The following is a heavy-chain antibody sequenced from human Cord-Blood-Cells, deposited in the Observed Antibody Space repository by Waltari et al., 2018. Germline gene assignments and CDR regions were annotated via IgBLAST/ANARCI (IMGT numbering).Heavy chain of an antibody. J-gene: IGHJ3*02. CDR2: IYSGGST. D-gene: IGHD6-6*01. CDR1: GFTVSSNS. V-gene: IGHV3-53*02. Sequence: EVQLVETGGGLIQPGGSLRLSCAASGFTVSSNSMRWVRQAPGKGLEWVSVIYSGGSTYYADSVKGRFTISRDNSKNTLYLQMNSLRAEDTAVYYCARASSADDAFDIWGQGTMVTVSS. CDR3: ARASSADDAFDI.